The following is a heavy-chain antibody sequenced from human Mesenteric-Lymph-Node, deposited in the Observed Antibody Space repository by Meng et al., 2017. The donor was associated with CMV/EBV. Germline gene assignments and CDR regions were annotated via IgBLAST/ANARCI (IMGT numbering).Heavy chain of an antibody. V-gene: IGHV1-46*01. D-gene: IGHD4-11*01. CDR2: INPSGGST. CDR3: ARDRVTTVIGMDV. Sequence: ASVKVSCKASGYTFTGHHMHWVRLAPGQGLEWMGRINPSGGSTSYAQKFQGRVTMTRDTSTSTVYMELSSLRSEDTAVYYCARDRVTTVIGMDVWGQGTTVTVSS. CDR1: GYTFTGHH. J-gene: IGHJ6*02.